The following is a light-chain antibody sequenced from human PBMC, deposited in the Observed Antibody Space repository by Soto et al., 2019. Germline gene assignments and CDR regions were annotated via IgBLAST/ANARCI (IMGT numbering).Light chain of an antibody. CDR1: SSNVGGNA. V-gene: IGLV1-44*01. CDR2: SND. CDR3: VSWDDSLNRPV. J-gene: IGLJ2*01. Sequence: QSVLTQPPSESGTPGQGVTISCSGGSSNVGGNAVNWYLQLPGSAPKLLIYSNDQRPSVVPDRFSGSKSGSSATLAISGLQSDDESDYYCVSWDDSLNRPVFGGGTKLTVL.